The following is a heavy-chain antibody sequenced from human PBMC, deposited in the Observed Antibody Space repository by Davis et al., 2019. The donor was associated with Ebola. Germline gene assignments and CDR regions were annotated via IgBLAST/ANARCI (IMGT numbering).Heavy chain of an antibody. CDR3: ARASPLAAAGTFDP. CDR1: GGTFSSYD. Sequence: ASVKVSCKASGGTFSSYDISWVRQAPGQGLEWMGWISAYNGNTNYAQKLQGRVTMTTDTSTSTAYMELRSLRSDDTAVYYCARASPLAAAGTFDPWGQGTLVTVSS. J-gene: IGHJ5*02. V-gene: IGHV1-18*01. CDR2: ISAYNGNT. D-gene: IGHD6-13*01.